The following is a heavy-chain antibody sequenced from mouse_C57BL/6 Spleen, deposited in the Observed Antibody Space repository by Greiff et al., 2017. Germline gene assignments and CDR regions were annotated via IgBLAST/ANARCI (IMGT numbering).Heavy chain of an antibody. V-gene: IGHV1-80*01. D-gene: IGHD1-1*01. CDR1: GYAFSSYW. J-gene: IGHJ2*01. Sequence: QVQLKQSGAELVKPGASVKISCKASGYAFSSYWMNWVKQRPGKGLEWIGQIYPGDGDTNYNGKFKGKATLTVDKSSRTAYMQRSSLTSEDSAVYFCARGHYDGLDYWGQGTTLTVSS. CDR3: ARGHYDGLDY. CDR2: IYPGDGDT.